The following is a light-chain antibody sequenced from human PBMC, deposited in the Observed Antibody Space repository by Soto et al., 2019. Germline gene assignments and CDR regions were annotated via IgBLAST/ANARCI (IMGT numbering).Light chain of an antibody. CDR2: EVS. CDR1: SSDVGGYNY. Sequence: QSALTQPASVSGSPGQSITISCTGTSSDVGGYNYVSWYQQHPGRAPKLMIYEVSNRPSGVSDRFSGSKSGNTASLTIYGLQAEDEAHYYCTSYTSASTLVFRTGTKVTVL. CDR3: TSYTSASTLV. V-gene: IGLV2-14*01. J-gene: IGLJ1*01.